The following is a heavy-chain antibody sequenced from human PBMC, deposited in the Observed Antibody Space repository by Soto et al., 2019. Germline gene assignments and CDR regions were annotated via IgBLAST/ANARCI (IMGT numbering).Heavy chain of an antibody. D-gene: IGHD6-6*01. CDR1: GFTFSSYG. V-gene: IGHV3-33*01. J-gene: IGHJ5*02. CDR2: IWYDGSNK. CDR3: ARPPSEYSSSSVWFDP. Sequence: GGSLRLSCAASGFTFSSYGMHWVRQAPGKGLEWVAVIWYDGSNKYYADSVKGRFTISRDNSKNTLYLQMNSLRAEDTAVYYCARPPSEYSSSSVWFDPWGQGTLVTVSS.